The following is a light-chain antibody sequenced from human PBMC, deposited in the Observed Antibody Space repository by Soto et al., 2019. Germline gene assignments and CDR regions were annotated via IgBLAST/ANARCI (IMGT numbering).Light chain of an antibody. Sequence: DIPMTQSPSTLSASVGDRVTITSRASQSISNWLAWYQQKPGKAPKLLIYKTSNLDSGVPSRFSGSGSGTEFSLTISSLQPDDFATYYCQQYKSFSLTFGGGTRVEVK. CDR1: QSISNW. V-gene: IGKV1-5*03. CDR3: QQYKSFSLT. CDR2: KTS. J-gene: IGKJ4*01.